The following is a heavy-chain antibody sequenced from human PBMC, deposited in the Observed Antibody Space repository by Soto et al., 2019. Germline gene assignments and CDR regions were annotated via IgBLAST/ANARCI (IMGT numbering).Heavy chain of an antibody. CDR3: ARRLDDRGENYFNWFDP. CDR2: IYLSLTA. Sequence: PSVTLSLTCTVSGTSINIGGLWWGWILRRPGKGLEWIVHIYLSLTAYYNPSLITRVPISMDASKNQFYLKVNSVTAADTAVYYCARRLDDRGENYFNWFDPWGQGTRVTVSS. V-gene: IGHV4-31*03. J-gene: IGHJ5*02. CDR1: GTSINIGGLW. D-gene: IGHD2-21*01.